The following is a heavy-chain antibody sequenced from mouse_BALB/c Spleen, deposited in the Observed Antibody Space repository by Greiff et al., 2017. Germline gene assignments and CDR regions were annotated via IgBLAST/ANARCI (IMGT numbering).Heavy chain of an antibody. CDR3: ARDYDYDAWFAY. V-gene: IGHV5-12-2*01. CDR1: GFTFSSYT. Sequence: DVQLQESGGGLVQPGGSLKLSCAASGFTFSSYTMSWVRQTPEKRLEWVAYISNGGGSTYYPDTVKGRFTISRDNAKNTLYLQMSSLKSEDTAMYYCARDYDYDAWFAYWGQGTLVTVSA. CDR2: ISNGGGST. J-gene: IGHJ3*01. D-gene: IGHD2-4*01.